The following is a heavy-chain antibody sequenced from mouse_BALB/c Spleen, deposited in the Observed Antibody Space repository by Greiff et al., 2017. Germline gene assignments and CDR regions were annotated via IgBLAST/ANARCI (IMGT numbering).Heavy chain of an antibody. CDR1: GFTFSSYG. J-gene: IGHJ3*01. CDR2: INSNGGST. V-gene: IGHV5-6-3*01. CDR3: AREGNYRYDGLAY. D-gene: IGHD2-14*01. Sequence: EVQVVESGGGLVQPGGSLKLSCAASGFTFSSYGMSWVRQTPDKRLELVATINSNGGSTYYPDSVKGRFTISRDNAKNTLYLQMSSLKSEDTAMYYCAREGNYRYDGLAYWGQGTLVTVSA.